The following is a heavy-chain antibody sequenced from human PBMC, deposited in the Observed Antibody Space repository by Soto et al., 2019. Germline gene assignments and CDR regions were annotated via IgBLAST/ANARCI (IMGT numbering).Heavy chain of an antibody. V-gene: IGHV1-8*01. CDR2: MNPNSGNT. CDR3: ARGRIAARNRYYYYMDV. Sequence: ASVKVSCKASGYTFTSYDINWVRQATGQGLEWMGWMNPNSGNTGYAQKFQGRVTMTRNTSISTAYMELSSLRSEDTAVYYCARGRIAARNRYYYYMDVWGKGTTVTVSS. D-gene: IGHD6-6*01. CDR1: GYTFTSYD. J-gene: IGHJ6*03.